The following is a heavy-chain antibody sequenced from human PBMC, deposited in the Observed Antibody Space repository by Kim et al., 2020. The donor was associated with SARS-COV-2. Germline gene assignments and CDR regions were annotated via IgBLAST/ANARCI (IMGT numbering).Heavy chain of an antibody. Sequence: GGSLRLSCAASGFTFSDYVMNWVRQAPGKGLEWVSGIGSSGGSTYYADSVRGRFSISRDNSKNTLYLQINGLRADDTAVYYCAKGDHYDFWTGYYIRDPPFYHWGQGTLVTVSS. CDR1: GFTFSDYV. CDR3: AKGDHYDFWTGYYIRDPPFYH. J-gene: IGHJ4*02. D-gene: IGHD3-3*01. CDR2: IGSSGGST. V-gene: IGHV3-23*01.